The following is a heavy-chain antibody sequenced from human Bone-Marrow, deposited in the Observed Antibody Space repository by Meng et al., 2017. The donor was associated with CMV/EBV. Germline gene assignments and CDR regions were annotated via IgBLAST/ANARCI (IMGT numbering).Heavy chain of an antibody. V-gene: IGHV3-21*01. D-gene: IGHD2-2*02. CDR1: GFTFSSYS. Sequence: GESLKISCAASGFTFSSYSMNWVRQAPGKGLEWVSSISSSSSYIYYAGSVKGRFTISRDNAKNSLYLQMNSLRAEDTAVYYCARDVIVVVPAAIEVYYYGMDVWGQGPTVTVSS. J-gene: IGHJ6*02. CDR3: ARDVIVVVPAAIEVYYYGMDV. CDR2: ISSSSSYI.